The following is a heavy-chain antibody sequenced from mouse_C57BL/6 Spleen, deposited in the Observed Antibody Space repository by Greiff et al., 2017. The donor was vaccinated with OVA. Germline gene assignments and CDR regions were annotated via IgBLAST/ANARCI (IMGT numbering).Heavy chain of an antibody. Sequence: QVQLQQSGAELVKPGASVKISCKASGYAFSSYWMNWVKQRPGKGLEWIGQIYPGDGATNYNGKFKGKATLTADKASSTAYMQLSSLTSEDSAVYFCARPDSSGYRHLDYWGQGTTLTVSS. CDR3: ARPDSSGYRHLDY. J-gene: IGHJ2*01. D-gene: IGHD3-2*02. CDR1: GYAFSSYW. V-gene: IGHV1-80*01. CDR2: IYPGDGAT.